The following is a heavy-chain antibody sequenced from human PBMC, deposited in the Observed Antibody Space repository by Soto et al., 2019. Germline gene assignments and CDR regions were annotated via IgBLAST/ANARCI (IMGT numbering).Heavy chain of an antibody. Sequence: GGSLRLSCAASGFTFDDYAMHWVRQAPGKGLEWVSGISWNSGSIGYADSVKGRFTISRDNAKNSLYLQMNSLRAEDTALYYCAKSYGSGSLLSDYYMDVWGKGTTVTVSS. D-gene: IGHD3-10*01. CDR2: ISWNSGSI. CDR1: GFTFDDYA. J-gene: IGHJ6*03. V-gene: IGHV3-9*01. CDR3: AKSYGSGSLLSDYYMDV.